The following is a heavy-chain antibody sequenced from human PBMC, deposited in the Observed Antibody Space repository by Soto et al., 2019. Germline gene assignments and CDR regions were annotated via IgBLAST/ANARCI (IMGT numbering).Heavy chain of an antibody. CDR2: ISAYNGNT. CDR1: GYTFTSYG. CDR3: ARDRPIYSSGWPFDY. Sequence: QVQLVQSGAEVKKPGASVKVSCKASGYTFTSYGISWVRQAPGQGLEWMGWISAYNGNTNYAQKLQGRVTMTTDTSTSTAYMELRRLRSDDTAVYYCARDRPIYSSGWPFDYLGQGPLVTVSS. D-gene: IGHD6-19*01. V-gene: IGHV1-18*01. J-gene: IGHJ4*02.